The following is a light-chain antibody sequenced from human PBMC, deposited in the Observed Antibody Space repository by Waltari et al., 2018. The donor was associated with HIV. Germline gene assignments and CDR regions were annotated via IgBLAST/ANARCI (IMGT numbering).Light chain of an antibody. J-gene: IGLJ2*01. CDR3: SSYAGGNNLV. V-gene: IGLV2-8*01. CDR1: SRDHGGYNF. CDR2: EVT. Sequence: QSALTPPPSASGSTGQSVTISCTGTSRDHGGYNFVSWYQQHPGNAPKLMIFEVTKRPSGVPARFSGSKTGNTASLTVSGLQADDEADYYCSSYAGGNNLVFGGGTKLTVL.